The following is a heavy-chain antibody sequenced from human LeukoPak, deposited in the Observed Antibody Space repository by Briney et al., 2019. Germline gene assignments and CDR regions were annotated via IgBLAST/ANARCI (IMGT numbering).Heavy chain of an antibody. V-gene: IGHV1-2*02. CDR1: GYTFTGYY. CDR2: INPNSGGT. D-gene: IGHD3-22*01. CDR3: ASLNYYGSSGYRRDY. J-gene: IGHJ4*02. Sequence: ASVKVSCKASGYTFTGYYMHWVRQAPGQGLEWMGWINPNSGGTNYAQKFQGRVTMTRDTSISTAYMELSRLRSDDTAVYYCASLNYYGSSGYRRDYWGQGTLVTVSS.